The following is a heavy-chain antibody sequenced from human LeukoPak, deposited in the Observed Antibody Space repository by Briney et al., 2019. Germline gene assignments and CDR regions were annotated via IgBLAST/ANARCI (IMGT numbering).Heavy chain of an antibody. CDR2: IRYDGSNE. J-gene: IGHJ4*02. CDR1: GFTFSSNG. Sequence: GGSLRLSCATSGFTFSSNGLHRVRQAPGKGLEWVAFIRYDGSNEYYADSVKGRFTISRDNSKNTLYLQMNSLRTEDTAVYYCAKTGYSGSAYGTWYFDYWSQGTLVTVSS. CDR3: AKTGYSGSAYGTWYFDY. D-gene: IGHD5-12*01. V-gene: IGHV3-30*02.